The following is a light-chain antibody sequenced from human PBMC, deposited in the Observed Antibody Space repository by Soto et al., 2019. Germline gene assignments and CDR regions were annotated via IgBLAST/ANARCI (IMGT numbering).Light chain of an antibody. CDR3: NLYERRTSFI. J-gene: IGLJ1*01. CDR2: EVN. Sequence: QSALTQPPAASGSPVQSVTISCTGTSXDVGGYNYVSWYQQHPGKAPKLVIFEVNKRPSGVPDRFSGSKSGNTASLTVSGLQTEDEADYYFNLYERRTSFIFRPGPQVTVL. CDR1: SXDVGGYNY. V-gene: IGLV2-8*01.